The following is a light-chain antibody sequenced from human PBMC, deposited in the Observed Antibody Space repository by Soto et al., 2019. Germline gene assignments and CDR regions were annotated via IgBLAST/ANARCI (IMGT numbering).Light chain of an antibody. CDR1: SSDVGGYNY. Sequence: QSALTQPASGSGSPGQSITISCTGTSSDVGGYNYVSWYQQHAGKAPKLMIYEVSNRPSGVSNRFSGSKSGNTASLTTSGLQAEDEADYYRSSYTSSSTFYVFGTGTKVT. V-gene: IGLV2-14*01. CDR2: EVS. CDR3: SSYTSSSTFYV. J-gene: IGLJ1*01.